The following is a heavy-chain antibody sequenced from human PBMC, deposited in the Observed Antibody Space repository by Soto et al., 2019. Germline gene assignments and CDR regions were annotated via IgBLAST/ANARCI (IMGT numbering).Heavy chain of an antibody. J-gene: IGHJ3*02. CDR1: GCPFIAYY. CDR3: TRENIENRDGLYDAFDI. V-gene: IGHV1-2*02. Sequence: XSVKVSCTASGCPFIAYYTHWVRQAPGQGLEWMGWMNPKSGGTYFAQKFQGRVTLTRDTSISTAYMEVNRLRSDDTAVYYCTRENIENRDGLYDAFDIWGQGTTVTV. D-gene: IGHD2-15*01. CDR2: MNPKSGGT.